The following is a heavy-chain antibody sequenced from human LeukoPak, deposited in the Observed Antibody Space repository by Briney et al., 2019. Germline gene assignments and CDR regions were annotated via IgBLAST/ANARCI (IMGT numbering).Heavy chain of an antibody. V-gene: IGHV3-30*02. Sequence: PGGSLRLSCAASGFTFSHYGMHWVRQAPGEGLEWVAFIRYDGGEKFYADSVQGRFTVSRDNSKNTLYLQMNSLRAEDTAVYYCAKDQQLEPFHYWGQGTLVTVSS. CDR2: IRYDGGEK. CDR3: AKDQQLEPFHY. D-gene: IGHD1-1*01. J-gene: IGHJ4*02. CDR1: GFTFSHYG.